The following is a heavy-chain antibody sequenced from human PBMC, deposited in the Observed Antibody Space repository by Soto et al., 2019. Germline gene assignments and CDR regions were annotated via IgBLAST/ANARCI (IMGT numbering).Heavy chain of an antibody. D-gene: IGHD1-26*01. CDR2: IIPTFGTP. J-gene: IGHJ4*02. V-gene: IGHV1-69*06. CDR3: ASERSAQYFDF. Sequence: QVQLVQSGTVVQRRGSSVKVSCQASGGTFCSHGMAWVRQAPGQGLEWMGGIIPTFGTPTYAPKFQGRVTITADKSTNTAYMELSSLRSEDTGVYYCASERSAQYFDFWGQGTLITVSS. CDR1: GGTFCSHG.